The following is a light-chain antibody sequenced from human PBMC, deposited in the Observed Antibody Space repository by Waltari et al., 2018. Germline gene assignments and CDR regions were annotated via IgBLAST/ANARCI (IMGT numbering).Light chain of an antibody. CDR1: RSHIGSYNS. J-gene: IGLJ2*01. CDR3: SSYMDTTALEL. Sequence: QSALTQPASVSGSPGQSITISCTGTRSHIGSYNSVSWYQQHPGKAPKLIIFDVTNLPSGVSNRFSGSKSGNTASLIISGLQGEDEADYYCSSYMDTTALELFGGGTSLTVL. V-gene: IGLV2-14*03. CDR2: DVT.